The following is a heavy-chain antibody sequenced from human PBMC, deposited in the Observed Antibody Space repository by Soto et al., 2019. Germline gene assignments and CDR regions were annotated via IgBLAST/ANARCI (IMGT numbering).Heavy chain of an antibody. Sequence: ASVKVSCKASGYIFSNFDINWVRQATGQGLEWLGWMNTNTGNTGYAPKFQGRVSMTRNISINTAYMELSSLRSEDTAVYYCARGRVSKYGSGKFEPWGHGTLVTVS. CDR1: GYIFSNFD. V-gene: IGHV1-8*01. D-gene: IGHD3-10*01. J-gene: IGHJ5*02. CDR2: MNTNTGNT. CDR3: ARGRVSKYGSGKFEP.